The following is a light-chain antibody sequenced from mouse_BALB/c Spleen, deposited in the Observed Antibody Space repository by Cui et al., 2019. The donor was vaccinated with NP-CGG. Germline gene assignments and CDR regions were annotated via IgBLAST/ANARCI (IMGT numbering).Light chain of an antibody. V-gene: IGLV1*01. Sequence: QAVVTQESAFTTSPGETVTFTCRSSTGAVTTSNYANWVQEKPDHLFTGLIGGTNNRAPGVPARFSGSLIGDKAALTITGAQTEDEAIYFCALWYSNHWVFGGGTKLTVL. CDR1: TGAVTTSNY. CDR2: GTN. J-gene: IGLJ1*01. CDR3: ALWYSNHWV.